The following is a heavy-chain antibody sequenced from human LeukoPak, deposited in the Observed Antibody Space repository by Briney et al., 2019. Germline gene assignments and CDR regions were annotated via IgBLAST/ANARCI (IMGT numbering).Heavy chain of an antibody. CDR3: ARERGIGGAFDI. V-gene: IGHV1-8*03. D-gene: IGHD2-21*01. J-gene: IGHJ3*02. CDR1: GYTFTSYD. Sequence: ASVKVSCKASGYTFTSYDINWVRQATGQGLEWMGWMNPNSGNTGYAQKFQGRVTITRNTSISAAYMELSSLRSEDTAVYYCARERGIGGAFDIWGQGTMVTVSS. CDR2: MNPNSGNT.